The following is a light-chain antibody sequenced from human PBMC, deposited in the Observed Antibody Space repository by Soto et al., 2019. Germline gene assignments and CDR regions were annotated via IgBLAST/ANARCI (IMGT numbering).Light chain of an antibody. V-gene: IGLV2-14*01. CDR1: SSDVGGYNY. J-gene: IGLJ1*01. Sequence: QSVLTQPASVSGSPGQSITISCTGTSSDVGGYNYVSWYQQHPGKAPKLMIYDVSNRPSGVSNRFSGSKSGNTASLTISGLQAEDEADYYCSSYTSSSTPLNVFRTGTKVTVL. CDR3: SSYTSSSTPLNV. CDR2: DVS.